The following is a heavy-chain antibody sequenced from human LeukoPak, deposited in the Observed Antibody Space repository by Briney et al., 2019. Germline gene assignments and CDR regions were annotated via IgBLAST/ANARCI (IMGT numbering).Heavy chain of an antibody. J-gene: IGHJ4*02. CDR1: GFTFSSYE. CDR2: IDSSGSAM. Sequence: GGSLRLSCAASGFTFSSYEMNWVRQAPGKGLEWISYIDSSGSAMYYADSVRGRFTISRDNAKNSLYLQVNSLRAEDTAVYYCARGGGSYTSDYWGQGTLVTVSS. D-gene: IGHD3-10*01. CDR3: ARGGGSYTSDY. V-gene: IGHV3-48*03.